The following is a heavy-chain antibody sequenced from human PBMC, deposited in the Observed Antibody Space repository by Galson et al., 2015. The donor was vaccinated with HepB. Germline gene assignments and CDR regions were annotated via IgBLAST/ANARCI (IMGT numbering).Heavy chain of an antibody. CDR2: IIPIFGTA. V-gene: IGHV1-69*13. D-gene: IGHD3-22*01. CDR3: ARALYYYDSSGYPKYYYYGMDV. J-gene: IGHJ6*02. CDR1: GGTFSSYA. Sequence: SVKVSCKASGGTFSSYAISWVRQAPGQGLEWMGGIIPIFGTANYAQKFQGRVTITADESTSTAYMELSSLRSEDTAVYYCARALYYYDSSGYPKYYYYGMDVWGQGTTVTVSS.